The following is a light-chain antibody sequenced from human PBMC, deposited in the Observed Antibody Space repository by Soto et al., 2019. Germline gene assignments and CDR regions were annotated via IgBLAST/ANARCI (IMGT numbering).Light chain of an antibody. J-gene: IGKJ4*01. CDR1: QDIKYY. V-gene: IGKV1-17*03. CDR3: LQHNSYPLT. CDR2: SAS. Sequence: DIQMTQSPSAMSASVGDRVTISCRASQDIKYYLAWFQQKPGKVPKRLIYSASSLQSGVPSRLSGSGSGTKFTLTISGLQPEDSATYYCLQHNSYPLTFGGGTKVEIK.